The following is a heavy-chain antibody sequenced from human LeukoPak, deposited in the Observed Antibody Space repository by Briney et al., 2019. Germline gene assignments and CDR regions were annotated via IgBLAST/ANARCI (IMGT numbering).Heavy chain of an antibody. CDR2: ISYDGSNK. D-gene: IGHD6-13*01. V-gene: IGHV3-30*01. CDR1: GFTFSSYA. Sequence: PGGSLRLSCAASGFTFSSYAMHWVRQAPGKGLEWVAVISYDGSNKYYADSVKGRFTISRDNSKNTLYLQMNSLRAEDTAVYYRAREGSSWYYFDYWGQGTLVTVSS. J-gene: IGHJ4*02. CDR3: AREGSSWYYFDY.